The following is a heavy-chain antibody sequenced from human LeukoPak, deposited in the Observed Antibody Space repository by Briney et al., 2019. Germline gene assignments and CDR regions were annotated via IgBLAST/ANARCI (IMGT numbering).Heavy chain of an antibody. Sequence: GGSLRLSCAASGFTVSSNFMSWVRQAPGKGLDWVSIIYTSGNTYYADSVKGRFTISRDNSENTVYLQMNSLRAEDTAVYYCAADYGDYYYYYGMDVWGQGTTVTVSS. CDR2: IYTSGNT. J-gene: IGHJ6*02. D-gene: IGHD4-17*01. V-gene: IGHV3-66*01. CDR3: AADYGDYYYYYGMDV. CDR1: GFTVSSNF.